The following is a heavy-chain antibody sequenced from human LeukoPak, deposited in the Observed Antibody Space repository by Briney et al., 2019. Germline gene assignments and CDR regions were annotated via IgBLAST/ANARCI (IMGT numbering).Heavy chain of an antibody. J-gene: IGHJ5*02. CDR2: IRNKAKSYIT. V-gene: IGHV3-72*01. CDR1: GFXFSDHY. D-gene: IGHD4-17*01. CDR3: TRDQGDYGDFSWFDP. Sequence: GGSLRLSCAASGFXFSDHYIDWVRQAPGKGLEWVGRIRNKAKSYITEYAASVRGRFSISRDDLRKSLYLQMHSLKTEDTAVYYCTRDQGDYGDFSWFDPWGQGTLVTVSS.